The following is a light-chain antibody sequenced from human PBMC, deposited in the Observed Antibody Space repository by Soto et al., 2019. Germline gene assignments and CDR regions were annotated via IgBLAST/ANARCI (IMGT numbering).Light chain of an antibody. J-gene: IGLJ2*01. V-gene: IGLV2-14*01. CDR3: SAYTRSSTPERV. CDR2: DVS. CDR1: SSDVGGYNY. Sequence: SALTQPASGSGSPGQSITSSCTGTSSDVGGYNYVSWYEQHPGKAPKLMIYDVSNRPSGVSNRFSGSKSGNTASLTIAGLQAEYEADYYCSAYTRSSTPERVFGGGTKLTVL.